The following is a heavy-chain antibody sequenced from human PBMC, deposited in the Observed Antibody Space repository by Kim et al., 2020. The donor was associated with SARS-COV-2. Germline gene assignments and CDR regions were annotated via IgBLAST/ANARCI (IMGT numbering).Heavy chain of an antibody. Sequence: ASVKVSCKASGYTFTSYAMNWVRQAPGQGLEWMGWINTNTGNPTYAQGFTGRFVFSLDTSVSTAYLQISSLKAEDTAVYYCARAPITGFLEWAKIDNWFDPWGQGTLVTVSS. V-gene: IGHV7-4-1*02. CDR3: ARAPITGFLEWAKIDNWFDP. D-gene: IGHD3-3*01. J-gene: IGHJ5*02. CDR2: INTNTGNP. CDR1: GYTFTSYA.